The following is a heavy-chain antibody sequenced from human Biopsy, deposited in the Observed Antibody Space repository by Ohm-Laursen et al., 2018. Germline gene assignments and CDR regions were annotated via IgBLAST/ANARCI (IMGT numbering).Heavy chain of an antibody. CDR3: ALQSVAQMKNFDY. J-gene: IGHJ4*02. CDR1: GFSFTGYY. CDR2: ISPKSGDT. D-gene: IGHD6-19*01. Sequence: ASSVKVSCKASGFSFTGYYIHWVRQAPGQGLEWMGWISPKSGDTNYAHKFQGNITMTRDTSMSTAYMEMSRLRCDDTAVYYCALQSVAQMKNFDYWGQGTPVTVSS. V-gene: IGHV1-2*02.